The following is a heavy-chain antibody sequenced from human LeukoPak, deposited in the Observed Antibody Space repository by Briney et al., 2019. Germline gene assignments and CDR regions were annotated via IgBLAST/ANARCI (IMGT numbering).Heavy chain of an antibody. CDR2: ISTHSGGT. CDR1: GYSFTIHG. Sequence: RASVNVSYTASGYSFTIHGISWVRQAPGQGPEGMGWISTHSGGTNYAQNFQGRVTITTDTSTSTAYMEVRSLRSDDPAVYYCAREAPITMVRGVIITWLFDSWGQGTLVTVSS. CDR3: AREAPITMVRGVIITWLFDS. V-gene: IGHV1-18*01. J-gene: IGHJ4*02. D-gene: IGHD3-10*01.